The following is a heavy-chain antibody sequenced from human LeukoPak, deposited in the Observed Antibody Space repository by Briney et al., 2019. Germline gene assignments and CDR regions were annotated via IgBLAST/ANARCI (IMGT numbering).Heavy chain of an antibody. CDR2: ISSSGAVT. J-gene: IGHJ3*02. Sequence: GGSLRLSCVVSGITFSNAWMSWVRQAPGKGLEWVSYISSSGAVTYYSDSVKGRFTISRDNAKNSLYLQMNSLRAEDTAVYYCARDRGAARAFDIWGQGTMVTVSS. V-gene: IGHV3-48*01. CDR1: GITFSNAW. CDR3: ARDRGAARAFDI. D-gene: IGHD6-6*01.